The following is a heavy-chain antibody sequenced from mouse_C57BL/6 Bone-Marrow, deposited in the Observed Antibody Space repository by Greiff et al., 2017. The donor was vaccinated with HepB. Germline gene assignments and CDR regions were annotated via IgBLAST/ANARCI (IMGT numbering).Heavy chain of an antibody. J-gene: IGHJ1*03. CDR3: ARRVGYGSSPWYFDV. CDR1: GYTFTDYY. CDR2: INPYNGGT. Sequence: EVQLQQSGPVLVKPGASVKMSCKASGYTFTDYYMNWVKQSHGKSLEWIGVINPYNGGTSYNQKFKGKATLTVDKSSSTAYMELNSLTSEDSAVYYCARRVGYGSSPWYFDVWGTGTTVTVSS. V-gene: IGHV1-19*01. D-gene: IGHD1-1*01.